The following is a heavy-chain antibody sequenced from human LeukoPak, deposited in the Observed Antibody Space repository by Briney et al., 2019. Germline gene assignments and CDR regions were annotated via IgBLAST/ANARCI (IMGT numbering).Heavy chain of an antibody. CDR2: ISYDGSNK. D-gene: IGHD5-24*01. CDR1: GFTFSSYG. V-gene: IGHV3-30*18. Sequence: TGGSLRLSCAASGFTFSSYGMHWVRQAPGKGLEWVAVISYDGSNKYYADSVKGRFTISRDNSKNTLYLQMNSLRAEDTAVYYCAKIGEMATTVPFDYWGQGTLVTVSS. J-gene: IGHJ4*02. CDR3: AKIGEMATTVPFDY.